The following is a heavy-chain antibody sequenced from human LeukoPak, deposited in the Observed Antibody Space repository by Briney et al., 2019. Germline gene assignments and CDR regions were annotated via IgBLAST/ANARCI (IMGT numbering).Heavy chain of an antibody. V-gene: IGHV3-30*02. J-gene: IGHJ4*02. CDR1: GFTFSDLG. Sequence: GESLRLSCAATGFTFSDLGMHWVRQAPGKGLEWVAFIRYDGSTRSYADSVKGRFTISRDNSKNTLYLQMSGLRVDDTALYYCPAVDNRLGFDCWGQGTLVTVSS. CDR3: PAVDNRLGFDC. CDR2: IRYDGSTR. D-gene: IGHD1-14*01.